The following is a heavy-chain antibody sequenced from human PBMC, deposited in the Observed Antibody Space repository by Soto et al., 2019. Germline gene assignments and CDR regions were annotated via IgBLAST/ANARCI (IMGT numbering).Heavy chain of an antibody. J-gene: IGHJ4*02. CDR1: GYTFTNFG. D-gene: IGHD3-10*01. V-gene: IGHV1-18*01. CDR2: ISAYNGNT. Sequence: QVQLVQSGAEVKKPGASVKVSCKASGYTFTNFGISWVRQAPGQGLEWMGWISAYNGNTNYAQNIQGRVTMTTYTATSTAYRELRSLRSDATAVCFCARGMNPIGYWGQGTLVTVSS. CDR3: ARGMNPIGY.